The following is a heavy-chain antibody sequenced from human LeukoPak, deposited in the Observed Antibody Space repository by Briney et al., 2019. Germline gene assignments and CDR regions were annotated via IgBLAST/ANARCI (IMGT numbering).Heavy chain of an antibody. CDR2: ADYDGSDT. J-gene: IGHJ4*02. CDR3: ATLAAAGTNY. D-gene: IGHD6-13*01. V-gene: IGHV3-74*01. CDR1: GFTLSRYW. Sequence: GGSLRLSCAASGFTLSRYWMHWVRQAPGKGLVWVSRADYDGSDTSYADSVRGRFTIPRDNAKNTLYLQMNSLSAEDTAVYYCATLAAAGTNYWGQGTLVTVSS.